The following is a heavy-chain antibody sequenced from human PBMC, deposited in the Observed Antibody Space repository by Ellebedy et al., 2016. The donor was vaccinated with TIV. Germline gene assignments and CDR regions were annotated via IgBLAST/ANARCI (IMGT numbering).Heavy chain of an antibody. V-gene: IGHV3-33*01. CDR1: GFTFSSYG. CDR2: IWYDGGNK. J-gene: IGHJ4*02. D-gene: IGHD1-26*01. Sequence: PGGSLRLSCAASGFTFSSYGMHWVRQAPGKGLEWVAAIWYDGGNKYYAHSVKGRFTISRDNSKNTLYLQMNSLGAEDTAAYYCARGGSYYADYWGQGTLVTVSS. CDR3: ARGGSYYADY.